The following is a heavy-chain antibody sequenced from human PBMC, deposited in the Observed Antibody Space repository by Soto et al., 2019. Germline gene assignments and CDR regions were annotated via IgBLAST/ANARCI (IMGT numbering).Heavy chain of an antibody. CDR2: IYSGGDT. Sequence: PGGSLRLSCAASGFTVSSNYMSWVRQAPGKGLEWVSVIYSGGDTYYADSVKGRFTISRDNSKNSVYLQMDSLRAEDTAVYFCARDFNPGITGRPRYGMDVWGQGTTVTVSS. J-gene: IGHJ6*02. V-gene: IGHV3-53*01. CDR3: ARDFNPGITGRPRYGMDV. CDR1: GFTVSSNY. D-gene: IGHD6-6*01.